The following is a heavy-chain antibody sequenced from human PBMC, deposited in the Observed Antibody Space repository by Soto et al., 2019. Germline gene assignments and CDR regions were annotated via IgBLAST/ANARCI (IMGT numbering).Heavy chain of an antibody. CDR3: ARHQAAAGPSRVQHXXYYGMDV. V-gene: IGHV5-51*01. J-gene: IGHJ6*02. CDR2: IYPGGSDT. D-gene: IGHD6-13*01. Sequence: SLKISCKGXGXSFTSXWIGWVRQMPGKGLEWMGIIYPGGSDTRYSPSFQGQVTISADKSISTAYLQWSSLKASDTAMYYCARHQAAAGPSRVQHXXYYGMDVWGQGTTVTAP. CDR1: GXSFTSXW.